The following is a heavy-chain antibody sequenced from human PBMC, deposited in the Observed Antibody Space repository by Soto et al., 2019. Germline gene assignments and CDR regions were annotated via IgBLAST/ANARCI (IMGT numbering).Heavy chain of an antibody. V-gene: IGHV1-3*01. CDR2: INAGNGNT. Sequence: QVQLVQSGAEVKKPGASVKVSCKASGYTFTNYAIHWVRQAPGQRLEWMGWINAGNGNTKYSQKFQDRVTITRDTSASTAYMELSSLISEDTAVYYCARDGAVAGNINFDYWGQGTLVTVSS. CDR3: ARDGAVAGNINFDY. CDR1: GYTFTNYA. J-gene: IGHJ4*02. D-gene: IGHD6-19*01.